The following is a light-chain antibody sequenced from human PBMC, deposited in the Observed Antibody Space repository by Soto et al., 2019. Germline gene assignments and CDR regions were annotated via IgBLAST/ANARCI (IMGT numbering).Light chain of an antibody. CDR2: AAS. Sequence: DIQMTQSPSSLSASVGDRVTITCRASQSIKNYLNWYQQKPGKPLKLLIFAASSLQSGVPSRFSGSGSGTDFTLTVSSLQPEDFATYYCQQGFSSLRTFGQGTRVEVK. J-gene: IGKJ1*01. V-gene: IGKV1-39*01. CDR3: QQGFSSLRT. CDR1: QSIKNY.